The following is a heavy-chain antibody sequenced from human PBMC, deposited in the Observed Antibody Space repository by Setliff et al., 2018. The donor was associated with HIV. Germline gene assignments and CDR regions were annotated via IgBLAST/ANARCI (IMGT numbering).Heavy chain of an antibody. CDR3: ALASIVSTARWNH. V-gene: IGHV1-2*02. Sequence: GASVKVSCKTSGYTFSGYYLHWVRRAPGRGLEWMGWINPNSGATNYARNFQGRVTMTRDTSISTAYMDLSSLTSDDTAVYYCALASIVSTARWNHWGQGTLVTVSS. D-gene: IGHD1-26*01. J-gene: IGHJ4*02. CDR2: INPNSGAT. CDR1: GYTFSGYY.